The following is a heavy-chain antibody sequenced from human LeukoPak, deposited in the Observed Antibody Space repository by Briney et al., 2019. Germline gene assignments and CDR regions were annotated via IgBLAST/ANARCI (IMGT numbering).Heavy chain of an antibody. Sequence: PGGSLRLSCAASGFTFSSYSMNWVRQAPGKGLEWVSSISSSYIYYADSVKGRFTISRDNAKNSLYLQMNSLRAEDTAVYYCARVGYCSGGSCRQDYWGQGTLVTVSS. J-gene: IGHJ4*02. CDR2: ISSSYI. D-gene: IGHD2-15*01. CDR3: ARVGYCSGGSCRQDY. CDR1: GFTFSSYS. V-gene: IGHV3-21*01.